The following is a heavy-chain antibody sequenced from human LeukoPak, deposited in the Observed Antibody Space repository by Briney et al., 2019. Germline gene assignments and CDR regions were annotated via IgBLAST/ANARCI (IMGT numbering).Heavy chain of an antibody. J-gene: IGHJ6*02. CDR3: ARGYYGSGRVYYYYYGMDV. CDR2: ISSSGSTI. V-gene: IGHV3-48*04. Sequence: GGSLRLSCAASGFTFSSYAMSWVRQAPGKGLEWVSYISSSGSTIYYADSVKGRFTISRDNAKNSLYLHMNSLRAEDTAVYYCARGYYGSGRVYYYYYGMDVWGQGTTVTVSS. CDR1: GFTFSSYA. D-gene: IGHD3-10*01.